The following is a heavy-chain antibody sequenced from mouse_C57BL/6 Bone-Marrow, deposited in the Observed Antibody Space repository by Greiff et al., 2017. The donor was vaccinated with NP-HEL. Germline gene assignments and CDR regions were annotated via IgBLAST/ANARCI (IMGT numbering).Heavy chain of an antibody. Sequence: VKLQESGAELARPGASVKLSCKASGYTFTSYGISWVKQRTGQGLEWIGEIYPRSGNTYYNEKFKGKATLTADKSSSTAYMELRSLTSEDSAVYFCARGRAQLWIPFAYWGQGTLVTVSA. CDR1: GYTFTSYG. D-gene: IGHD3-1*01. V-gene: IGHV1-81*01. CDR2: IYPRSGNT. J-gene: IGHJ3*01. CDR3: ARGRAQLWIPFAY.